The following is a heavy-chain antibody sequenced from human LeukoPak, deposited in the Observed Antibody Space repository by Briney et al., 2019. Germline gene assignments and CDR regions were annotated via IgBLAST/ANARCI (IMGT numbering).Heavy chain of an antibody. Sequence: SQTLSLTCTVSGGSISSGSYYWNWIRQPAGKGLEWIGRIYTSGSTNYNPSLKSRGTISVHPSKNQFSLKLSSLTAAHSAALCGANFPRAGRRDLVDPWGQGTLVTVSS. CDR2: IYTSGST. J-gene: IGHJ5*01. CDR1: GGSISSGSYY. CDR3: ANFPRAGRRDLVDP. V-gene: IGHV4-61*02. D-gene: IGHD6-6*01.